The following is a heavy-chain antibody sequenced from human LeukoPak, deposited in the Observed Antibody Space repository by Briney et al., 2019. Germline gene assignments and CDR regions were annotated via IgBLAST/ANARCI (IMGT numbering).Heavy chain of an antibody. J-gene: IGHJ3*02. CDR3: ARSAPTVDVFDI. Sequence: SETLSLTCTVSGGSISSYYWSWIRQPPGKGLEWIGCIYYSGSTNYNPSLKSRVTISVDTSKNQFSLKLSSVTAADTAVYYCARSAPTVDVFDIGGKGTMVTV. V-gene: IGHV4-59*01. CDR1: GGSISSYY. CDR2: IYYSGST. D-gene: IGHD4-11*01.